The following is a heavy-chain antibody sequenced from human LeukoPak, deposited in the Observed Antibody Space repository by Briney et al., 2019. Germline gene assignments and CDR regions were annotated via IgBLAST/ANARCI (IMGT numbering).Heavy chain of an antibody. CDR1: GFTFSSYA. J-gene: IGHJ4*02. V-gene: IGHV3-23*01. CDR2: ISGSGGST. Sequence: GGSLRLSCAASGFTFSSYAMSWVRQAPGKGLEWVSAISGSGGSTYYADSVRGRFTISRDNSKNTVNLQMNSLRAEDTALYYCAGGQMFTSGGFDDWGQGTLVTVSS. CDR3: AGGQMFTSGGFDD. D-gene: IGHD6-19*01.